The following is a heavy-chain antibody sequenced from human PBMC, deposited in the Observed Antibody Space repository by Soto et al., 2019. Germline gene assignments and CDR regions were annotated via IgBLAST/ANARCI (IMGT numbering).Heavy chain of an antibody. CDR3: AKETANDSGYDEYYFDY. V-gene: IGHV3-30*18. D-gene: IGHD5-12*01. CDR2: TSHDGINQ. Sequence: QVQLVESGGGVVQPGRSLRLSCAASGFTFSRYGMHWVRQAPGEGLEWVAVTSHDGINQYYADSAKGRFTISRDNSKNTLYLQMNSLRAEDTAVYYCAKETANDSGYDEYYFDYWGQGTLVTVSS. J-gene: IGHJ4*02. CDR1: GFTFSRYG.